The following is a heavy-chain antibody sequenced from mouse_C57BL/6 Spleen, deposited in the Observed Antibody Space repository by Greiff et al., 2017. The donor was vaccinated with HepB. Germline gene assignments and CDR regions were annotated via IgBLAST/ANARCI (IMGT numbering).Heavy chain of an antibody. J-gene: IGHJ4*01. CDR1: GFSLTSYG. CDR3: ARIGGYYAMDY. V-gene: IGHV2-2*01. CDR2: IWSGGST. D-gene: IGHD3-3*01. Sequence: VQLQQSGPGLVQPSQRLSITCTVSGFSLTSYGVHWVRQSPGKGLEWLGVIWSGGSTDYNAAFISRLSISKDNSKSQVFFKMNSLQADDTAIYYCARIGGYYAMDYWGQGTSVTVSS.